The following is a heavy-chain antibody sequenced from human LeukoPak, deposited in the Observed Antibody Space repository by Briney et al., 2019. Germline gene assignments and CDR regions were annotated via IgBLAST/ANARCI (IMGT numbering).Heavy chain of an antibody. D-gene: IGHD5-12*01. J-gene: IGHJ4*02. V-gene: IGHV3-11*06. CDR3: ARSTSAFDSPFDL. CDR1: GFTFSDCY. CDR2: ISSSSGYT. Sequence: GGSLRLSCAASGFTFSDCYMNWIRQAPGKGLEWVSYISSSSGYTKYADSVKGRFTISRDNAENSLYLQMSSLRAEDTAVYYCARSTSAFDSPFDLWGQGTLVTVSS.